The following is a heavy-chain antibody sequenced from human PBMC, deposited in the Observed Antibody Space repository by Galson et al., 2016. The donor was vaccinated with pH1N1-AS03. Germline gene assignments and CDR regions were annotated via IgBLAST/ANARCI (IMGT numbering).Heavy chain of an antibody. D-gene: IGHD6-6*01. V-gene: IGHV3-21*01. CDR3: ARDGLDSSGRDY. Sequence: SLRLSCAASGFTFSSHSMNWVRQAPGKGLEWVSSISSSGGHIYYADSVKGRFTISRDNAKQSLYLEMNSLRAEDTAIYHCARDGLDSSGRDYWGQGTLVTVSS. CDR2: ISSSGGHI. CDR1: GFTFSSHS. J-gene: IGHJ4*02.